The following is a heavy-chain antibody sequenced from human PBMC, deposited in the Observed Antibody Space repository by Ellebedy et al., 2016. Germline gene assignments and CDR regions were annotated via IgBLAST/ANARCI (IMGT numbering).Heavy chain of an antibody. CDR2: ISSSSSTI. CDR1: GFTFSSYS. Sequence: GGSLRLSXAASGFTFSSYSMNWVRQAPGKGLEWVSYISSSSSTIYYADSVKGRFTISRDNAKNSLYLQMNSLRAEDTAVYYCARRVGAPRRSDLDYWGQGTLVTVSS. CDR3: ARRVGAPRRSDLDY. D-gene: IGHD1-26*01. V-gene: IGHV3-48*04. J-gene: IGHJ4*02.